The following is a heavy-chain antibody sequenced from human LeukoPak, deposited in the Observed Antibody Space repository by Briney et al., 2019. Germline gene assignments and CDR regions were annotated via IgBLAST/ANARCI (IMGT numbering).Heavy chain of an antibody. CDR1: GYTFTSYD. CDR2: MNPNSGNT. D-gene: IGHD2-2*02. CDR3: ATMYCSSTSCYRAFDI. Sequence: SVKVSCKASGYTFTSYDINWVRQATGQGLEWMGWMNPNSGNTGYAQKFQGRVTMTRNTSISTAYMELSSLRSEDTAVYYCATMYCSSTSCYRAFDIWGQGTMVTVSS. J-gene: IGHJ3*02. V-gene: IGHV1-8*01.